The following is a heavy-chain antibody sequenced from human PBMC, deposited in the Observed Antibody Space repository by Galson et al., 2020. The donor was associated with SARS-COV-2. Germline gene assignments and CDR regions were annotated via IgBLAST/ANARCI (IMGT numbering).Heavy chain of an antibody. V-gene: IGHV1-24*01. Sequence: ASVKVSCKVSGNSLSHLAIHWVRLAPGKGLEWMGGFDSEYGKTVYAQKFQGRVTMTEDTSTGRAYMEVTSLRSEDTATYFCAREYAFPFFDYWGQGTLITVSS. J-gene: IGHJ4*02. D-gene: IGHD3-3*02. CDR3: AREYAFPFFDY. CDR2: FDSEYGKT. CDR1: GNSLSHLA.